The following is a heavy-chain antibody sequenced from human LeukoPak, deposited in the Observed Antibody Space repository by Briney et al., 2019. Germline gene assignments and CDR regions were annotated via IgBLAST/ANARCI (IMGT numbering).Heavy chain of an antibody. CDR2: ISISSSTI. V-gene: IGHV3-48*01. CDR1: GFTFRRYD. Sequence: PGGSLRLSCASSGFTFRRYDMNWVRQAPGKGLEWVSYISISSSTIYYADSVKGRFTISRDNAKNSLYLQMNNLGAGDTAVYYCARDVGYRSWFDPWGQGTLVTVSS. J-gene: IGHJ5*02. CDR3: ARDVGYRSWFDP. D-gene: IGHD5-18*01.